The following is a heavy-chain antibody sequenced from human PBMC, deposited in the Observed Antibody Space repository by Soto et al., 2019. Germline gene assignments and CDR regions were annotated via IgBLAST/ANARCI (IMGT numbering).Heavy chain of an antibody. Sequence: SETLSLTCTVSGGSVSSAFYYWSWIRQPPXKRLEWIGCFYNSGSPNYNPSLRSRVTFSVDTSKNQFSLELSSVTAADSAVYYCARWNYPGSGSFFLGDNLFDP. CDR3: ARWNYPGSGSFFLGDNLFDP. CDR1: GGSVSSAFYY. D-gene: IGHD3-10*01. V-gene: IGHV4-61*01. J-gene: IGHJ5*02. CDR2: FYNSGSP.